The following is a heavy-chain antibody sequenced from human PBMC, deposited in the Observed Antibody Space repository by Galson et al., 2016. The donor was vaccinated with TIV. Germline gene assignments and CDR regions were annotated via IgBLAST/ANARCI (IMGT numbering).Heavy chain of an antibody. J-gene: IGHJ6*02. D-gene: IGHD3/OR15-3a*01. V-gene: IGHV3-74*01. Sequence: SLRLSCAASGFTFSNFWIHWVRQSPGKGPVWVSRINGDGSSTTYADSVKGRFTISRDNAENTLYLRMNSLRVDDTAVYYCARAGDWLGVYGLDVWGQGTTVTVS. CDR2: INGDGSST. CDR1: GFTFSNFW. CDR3: ARAGDWLGVYGLDV.